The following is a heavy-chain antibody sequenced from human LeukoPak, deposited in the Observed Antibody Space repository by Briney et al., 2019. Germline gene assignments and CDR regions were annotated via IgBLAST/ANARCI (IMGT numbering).Heavy chain of an antibody. CDR1: GFTFSSYA. J-gene: IGHJ4*02. CDR3: AKVTLVRGVPFDY. CDR2: ISGSGGST. Sequence: SGGSLRLSCAASGFTFSSYAMSWVRQAPGKGLEWVSAISGSGGSTYYADSVKGRFTISRDNSKNTLSLQMNSLRADDTAVYYCAKVTLVRGVPFDYWGQGMLVTVSS. D-gene: IGHD3-10*01. V-gene: IGHV3-23*01.